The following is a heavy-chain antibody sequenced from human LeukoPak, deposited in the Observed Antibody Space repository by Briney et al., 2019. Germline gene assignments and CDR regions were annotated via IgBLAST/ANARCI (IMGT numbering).Heavy chain of an antibody. Sequence: SETLSLTCAVYGGSFSGYYWTWIRQPPGRGLEWIGEISHSGSTNYNPSLESRVTISIDTPKNQFSLKVNSVTAADTAVYYCASGGEEGFDPWGQGTLVTVSS. J-gene: IGHJ5*02. D-gene: IGHD3-16*01. CDR2: ISHSGST. CDR3: ASGGEEGFDP. CDR1: GGSFSGYY. V-gene: IGHV4-34*01.